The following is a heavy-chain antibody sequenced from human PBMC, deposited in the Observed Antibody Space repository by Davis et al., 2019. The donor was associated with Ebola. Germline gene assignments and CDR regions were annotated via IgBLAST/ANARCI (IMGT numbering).Heavy chain of an antibody. CDR3: TRVGYSSGWDY. D-gene: IGHD6-19*01. J-gene: IGHJ4*02. V-gene: IGHV3-30*03. Sequence: GESLKISCAASGFTFGTSGMHWVRQAPGKGLEWVAVISYDGNDEYYADSVKGRFTISRDNSKNTLFLQMNSLRVEDTAVYYCTRVGYSSGWDYWGQGTLVTVSS. CDR1: GFTFGTSG. CDR2: ISYDGNDE.